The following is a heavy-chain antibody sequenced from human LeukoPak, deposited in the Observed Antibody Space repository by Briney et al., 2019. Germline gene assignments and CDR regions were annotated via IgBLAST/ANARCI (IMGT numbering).Heavy chain of an antibody. J-gene: IGHJ5*02. V-gene: IGHV1-8*02. D-gene: IGHD2-8*01. CDR2: MNPGSGST. Sequence: GASVKVSCKASGYSFSSYGINWVRQAPGQGLEWMGWMNPGSGSTGHLEKFGGRLTMSRNTAIDTAYMELSSLRSDDTAIYYCARGRKWEFGDWTNIWFDPWGQGTLVTVSS. CDR3: ARGRKWEFGDWTNIWFDP. CDR1: GYSFSSYG.